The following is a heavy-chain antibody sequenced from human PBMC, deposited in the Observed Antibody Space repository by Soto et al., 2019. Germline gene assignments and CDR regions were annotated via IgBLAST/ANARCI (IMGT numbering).Heavy chain of an antibody. D-gene: IGHD2-15*01. CDR2: IIPILGIA. Sequence: SVKVSCKVSGYTLTELSMHWVRQAPGQGLEWMGRIIPILGIANYAQKFQGRVTITADKSTSTAYMELSSLRSEDTAVYYCARDSFPLVVVVAAGTLGAFDTWGQGTMVTVSS. V-gene: IGHV1-69*04. CDR3: ARDSFPLVVVVAAGTLGAFDT. J-gene: IGHJ3*02. CDR1: GYTLTELS.